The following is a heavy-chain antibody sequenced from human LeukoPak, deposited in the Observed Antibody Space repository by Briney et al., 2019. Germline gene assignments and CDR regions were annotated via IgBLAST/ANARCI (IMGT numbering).Heavy chain of an antibody. Sequence: GRSLRLSCAASGFTFSSYAMHWVRQAPGKGLEWVAVISYDGSNKYYADSVKGRFTISRDNSKNTLYLQMNSLRAEDTAVYYCARAPLIVVVPAATYFDYWGHGTLVTVSS. V-gene: IGHV3-30*14. CDR2: ISYDGSNK. D-gene: IGHD2-2*01. J-gene: IGHJ4*01. CDR1: GFTFSSYA. CDR3: ARAPLIVVVPAATYFDY.